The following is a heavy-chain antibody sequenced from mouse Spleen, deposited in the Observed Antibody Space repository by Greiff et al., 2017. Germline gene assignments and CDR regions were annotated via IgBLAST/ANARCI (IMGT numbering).Heavy chain of an antibody. D-gene: IGHD2-4*01. CDR1: GYTFTDYY. Sequence: VKLQESGAELVRPGASVKLSCKASGYTFTDYYINWVKQRPGQGLEWIARIYPGSGNTYYNEKFKGKATLTAEKSSSTAYMQLSSLTSEDSAVYFCAVYYDYDGNYYAMDYWGQGTSVTVSS. V-gene: IGHV1-76*01. CDR3: AVYYDYDGNYYAMDY. J-gene: IGHJ4*01. CDR2: IYPGSGNT.